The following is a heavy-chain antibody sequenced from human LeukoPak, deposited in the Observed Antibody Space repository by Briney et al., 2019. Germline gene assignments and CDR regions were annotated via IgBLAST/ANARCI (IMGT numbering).Heavy chain of an antibody. CDR2: IYDSGIT. V-gene: IGHV4-59*01. Sequence: SETLSLTCTVPGGSISSYYWSWIRQPPGKGLEWIGYIYDSGITNYNPSLKSRVTISVDTSKNQLSLKLSSVTAADTAVYYCARSRRDGYNYLDYWGQGTLVTVSS. J-gene: IGHJ4*02. CDR1: GGSISSYY. D-gene: IGHD5-24*01. CDR3: ARSRRDGYNYLDY.